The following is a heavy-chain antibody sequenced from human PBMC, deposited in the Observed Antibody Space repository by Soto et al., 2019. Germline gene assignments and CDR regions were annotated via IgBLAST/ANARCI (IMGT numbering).Heavy chain of an antibody. CDR1: GYTFTSYY. Sequence: ASVKVSCKASGYTFTSYYMHWVRQSAGQGLEWMGIINPSGGSTSYAQKFQGRVTMTRDTSTSTVYMELSSLRSEDTAVYYCARDHTDCSGGSCYSHYYYGMDVWGQGTTVTVSS. CDR2: INPSGGST. V-gene: IGHV1-46*01. D-gene: IGHD2-15*01. J-gene: IGHJ6*02. CDR3: ARDHTDCSGGSCYSHYYYGMDV.